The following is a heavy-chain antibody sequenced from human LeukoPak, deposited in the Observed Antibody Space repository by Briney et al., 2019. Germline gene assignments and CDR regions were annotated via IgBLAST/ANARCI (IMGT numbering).Heavy chain of an antibody. D-gene: IGHD1-26*01. Sequence: HSGGSLRLSCVASRFSFSSYWMSWVRRAPGKGLEWVANINEDGSEKYYVDSVKGRFTISRDNAKNSLYLQMNSLRAEDTAVYYCARDPSGNDAFDIWGQGTMVTVSS. CDR3: ARDPSGNDAFDI. J-gene: IGHJ3*02. V-gene: IGHV3-7*05. CDR1: RFSFSSYW. CDR2: INEDGSEK.